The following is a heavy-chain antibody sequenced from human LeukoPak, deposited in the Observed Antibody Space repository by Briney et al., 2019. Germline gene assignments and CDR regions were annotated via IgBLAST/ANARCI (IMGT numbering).Heavy chain of an antibody. Sequence: SQTLSLTCTVSGGSIGSGGHYWSWIRQRPGKGLEWIGYIYYSGSTYYNPSLKSRLTISVDTSKTQFSLKLSSMTAADTAVYYCARGALYGDYVFDYWGQGTLVTVSS. J-gene: IGHJ4*02. V-gene: IGHV4-31*03. D-gene: IGHD4-17*01. CDR1: GGSIGSGGHY. CDR3: ARGALYGDYVFDY. CDR2: IYYSGST.